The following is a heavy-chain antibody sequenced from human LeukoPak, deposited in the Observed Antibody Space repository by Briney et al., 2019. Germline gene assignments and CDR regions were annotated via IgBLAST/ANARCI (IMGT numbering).Heavy chain of an antibody. J-gene: IGHJ2*01. D-gene: IGHD1-26*01. CDR3: ARTPPSNSSYEDIAWYFDL. CDR1: GYTFTGYY. CDR2: INPNSGGT. Sequence: ASVKVSCKASGYTFTGYYMHWVRQAPGQGLEWRGGINPNSGGTNYAQKFQGRVTMTRDTSVSTAYMELSRLRSDDTAVYYCARTPPSNSSYEDIAWYFDLWGRGTLVTVSS. V-gene: IGHV1-2*02.